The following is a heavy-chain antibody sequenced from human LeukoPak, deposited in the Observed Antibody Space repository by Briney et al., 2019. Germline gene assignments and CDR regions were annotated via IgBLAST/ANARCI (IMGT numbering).Heavy chain of an antibody. CDR1: GFTFDDYA. CDR3: AKHKGPYYYDSSGSDC. V-gene: IGHV3-9*03. J-gene: IGHJ4*02. Sequence: GGSLRLSCAASGFTFDDYAMHWVRQAPGKGLEWVSGISWNSGSIGYADSVKGRFTVSRDNAKNSLYLQMNSLRAEDMALYYCAKHKGPYYYDSSGSDCWGQGTLVTVSS. CDR2: ISWNSGSI. D-gene: IGHD3-22*01.